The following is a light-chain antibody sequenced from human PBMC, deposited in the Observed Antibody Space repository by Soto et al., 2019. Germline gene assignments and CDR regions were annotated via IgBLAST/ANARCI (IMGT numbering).Light chain of an antibody. CDR1: QSIGSW. CDR2: TAS. Sequence: DIQLTQSPSTLSASVGDRVTITCRASQSIGSWLAWYQQTPGQAPKLLIYTASHLHSGVPSRFSGSGFGTEFTLTLSSLKPDDFAAYYCQRFYIFPYTFGQGTKVEIK. V-gene: IGKV1-5*03. J-gene: IGKJ2*01. CDR3: QRFYIFPYT.